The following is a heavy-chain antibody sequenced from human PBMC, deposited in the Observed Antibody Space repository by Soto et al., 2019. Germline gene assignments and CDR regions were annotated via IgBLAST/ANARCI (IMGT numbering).Heavy chain of an antibody. CDR1: GFTFSSYG. D-gene: IGHD2-8*01. Sequence: PGGSLRLSCAASGFTFSSYGMHWVRQAPGKGLEWVAVISYDGSNKYYADSVKGRFTISRDNSKNTLYLQMNSLRAEDTAVYYCAKDKNGPPDPWGQGTLVTVSS. CDR2: ISYDGSNK. J-gene: IGHJ5*02. CDR3: AKDKNGPPDP. V-gene: IGHV3-30*18.